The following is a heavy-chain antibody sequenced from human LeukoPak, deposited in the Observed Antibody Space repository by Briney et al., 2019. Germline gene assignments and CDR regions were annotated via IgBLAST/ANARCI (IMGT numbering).Heavy chain of an antibody. CDR3: ARSDYYDSSGYYFPFDY. CDR2: IYHSGST. V-gene: IGHV4-38-2*02. J-gene: IGHJ4*02. CDR1: GYSISSGYY. Sequence: PSETLSLTCSVSGYSISSGYYWGWIRQPPGKGLEWIGSIYHSGSTYYNPSLKSRVTISVDTSKNQFSLKLSSVTAADTAVYYCARSDYYDSSGYYFPFDYWGQGTLVTVSS. D-gene: IGHD3-22*01.